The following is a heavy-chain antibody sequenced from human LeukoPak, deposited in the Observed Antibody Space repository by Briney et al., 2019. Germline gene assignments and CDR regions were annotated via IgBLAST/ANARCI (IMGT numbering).Heavy chain of an antibody. CDR3: ARDSDDSSGSQGGVAFDI. D-gene: IGHD3-22*01. J-gene: IGHJ3*02. CDR2: IIPIFGTA. Sequence: SVKVSCKASGGTFSSYATSWVRQAPGQGLEWMGGIIPIFGTANYAQKFQGRVTITADESTSTAYMELSSLRSEDTAVYYCARDSDDSSGSQGGVAFDIWGQGTMVTVSS. CDR1: GGTFSSYA. V-gene: IGHV1-69*13.